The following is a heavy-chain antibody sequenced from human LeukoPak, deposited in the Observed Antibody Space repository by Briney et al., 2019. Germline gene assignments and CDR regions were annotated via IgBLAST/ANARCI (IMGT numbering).Heavy chain of an antibody. Sequence: GGSLRLSCAASGFTFDDYAMHWVRQAPGKGLEWVSGISWNSGSIGYADSVKGRFTISRDNAKYSLYLQMNSLRAEDTALYYCAKDIRAYYYDSSGYSGGMDVWGQGTTVTVSS. CDR1: GFTFDDYA. D-gene: IGHD3-22*01. V-gene: IGHV3-9*01. J-gene: IGHJ6*02. CDR2: ISWNSGSI. CDR3: AKDIRAYYYDSSGYSGGMDV.